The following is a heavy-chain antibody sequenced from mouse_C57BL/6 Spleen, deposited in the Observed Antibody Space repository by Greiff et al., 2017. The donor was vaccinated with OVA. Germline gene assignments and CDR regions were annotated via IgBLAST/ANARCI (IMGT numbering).Heavy chain of an antibody. CDR3: ARSWGHYYGSDWYFDV. CDR2: IDPANGNT. V-gene: IGHV14-3*01. CDR1: GFNIKNNY. Sequence: VQLQQSVAELVRPGASVKLSCTASGFNIKNNYMHWVKQRPEQGLEWIGRIDPANGNTKYAQKFQGKATLTADTSSNTAYLQLSSLTSEDTAIYYCARSWGHYYGSDWYFDVWGTGTTVTVSS. J-gene: IGHJ1*03. D-gene: IGHD1-1*01.